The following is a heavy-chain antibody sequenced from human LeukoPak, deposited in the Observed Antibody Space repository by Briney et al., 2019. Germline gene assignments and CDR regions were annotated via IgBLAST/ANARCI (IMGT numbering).Heavy chain of an antibody. J-gene: IGHJ4*02. D-gene: IGHD3-22*01. Sequence: SETLSLTCTVSGGSISSYYWSWIRQPPGKGLEWIGYVYYSGSTNYNPSLKSRVTISVDTSKNQFSLKLSSVTAADTAVYYCARHYDSSAYWYYFDYWGQGTLVTVSS. CDR3: ARHYDSSAYWYYFDY. V-gene: IGHV4-59*08. CDR2: VYYSGST. CDR1: GGSISSYY.